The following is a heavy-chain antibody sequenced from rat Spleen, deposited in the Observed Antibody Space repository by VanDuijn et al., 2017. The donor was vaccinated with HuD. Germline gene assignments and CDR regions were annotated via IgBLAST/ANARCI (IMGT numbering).Heavy chain of an antibody. V-gene: IGHV2S63*01. D-gene: IGHD4-3*01. CDR3: TRGYNSGEGWYFDF. Sequence: EVQLKESGPGLVQPSQTLSLTCTVSGFSLTDYSVHWVRQPPGKGLEWMGVMWSGGSTAYNSALKSRLSISRDTSKSQVFLKMNSLQTEDTAIYYCTRGYNSGEGWYFDFWGPGTMVTVSS. J-gene: IGHJ1*01. CDR1: GFSLTDYS. CDR2: MWSGGST.